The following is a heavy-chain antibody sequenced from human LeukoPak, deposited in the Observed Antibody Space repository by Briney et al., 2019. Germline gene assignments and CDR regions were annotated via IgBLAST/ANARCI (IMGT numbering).Heavy chain of an antibody. CDR3: ARFELSYYYYSGMDV. V-gene: IGHV1-18*01. CDR2: ISAYNGNT. CDR1: GYTFTSYG. D-gene: IGHD2-8*01. J-gene: IGHJ6*02. Sequence: ASVKVSCKASGYTFTSYGISWVRQAPGQGLEWMGWISAYNGNTNYAQKLQGRVTMTTDTSTSTAYMELRSLRSDDTAVYYCARFELSYYYYSGMDVWGQGTTVTVSS.